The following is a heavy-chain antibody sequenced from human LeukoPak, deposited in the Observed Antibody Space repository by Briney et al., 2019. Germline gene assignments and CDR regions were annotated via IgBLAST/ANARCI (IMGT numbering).Heavy chain of an antibody. V-gene: IGHV3-74*01. CDR3: VRDFRSADY. Sequence: PGGSLRLSCTASGFTFSNYCMHWVRQTPGKGLIWVSRICPGGTITNYADSVKGRFTISRDDAENMMFLQMNSLRADDTAVYYCVRDFRSADYWGQGILVTVSP. CDR2: ICPGGTIT. CDR1: GFTFSNYC. J-gene: IGHJ4*02.